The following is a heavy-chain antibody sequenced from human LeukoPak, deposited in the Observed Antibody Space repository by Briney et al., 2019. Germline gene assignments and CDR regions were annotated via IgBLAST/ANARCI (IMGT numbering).Heavy chain of an antibody. J-gene: IGHJ5*02. Sequence: PSETLSLTCTVSGGSIRNDNHYWSWIRQPPGRGLEWVASIYDNENTYYSSSLKSRLTISVDTSENQFSLKLNSVTAADTAVYYCATLRSGGWPHVKTSWGKGTLVTVSS. CDR2: IYDNENT. CDR1: GGSIRNDNHY. CDR3: ATLRSGGWPHVKTS. V-gene: IGHV4-39*01. D-gene: IGHD6-25*01.